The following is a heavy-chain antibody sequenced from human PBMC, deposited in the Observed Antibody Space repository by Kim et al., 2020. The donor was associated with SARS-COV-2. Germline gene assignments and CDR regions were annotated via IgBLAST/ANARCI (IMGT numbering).Heavy chain of an antibody. Sequence: SVKVSCKASGGTFSSYAISWVRQAPGQGLEWMGGIIPIFGTANYAQKFQGRVTITADESTSTAYMELSSLRSEDTAVYYCARFLRLSSSWYERDYYYYGMDVWGQGTTVTVSS. J-gene: IGHJ6*02. V-gene: IGHV1-69*13. D-gene: IGHD6-13*01. CDR1: GGTFSSYA. CDR3: ARFLRLSSSWYERDYYYYGMDV. CDR2: IIPIFGTA.